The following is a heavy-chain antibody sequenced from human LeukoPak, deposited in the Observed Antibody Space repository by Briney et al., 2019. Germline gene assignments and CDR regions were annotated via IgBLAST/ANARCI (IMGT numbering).Heavy chain of an antibody. CDR2: ISSSSSYI. CDR1: GFTFSSYG. CDR3: ARGRYDFWSGYYTFDY. J-gene: IGHJ4*02. V-gene: IGHV3-21*01. Sequence: GGPLRLSCAGSGFTFSSYGMHWVRQAPGKGLEWVSSISSSSSYIYYADSVKGRFTISRDNAKNSLYLQMNSLRAEDTAVYYCARGRYDFWSGYYTFDYWGQGTLVTVSS. D-gene: IGHD3-3*01.